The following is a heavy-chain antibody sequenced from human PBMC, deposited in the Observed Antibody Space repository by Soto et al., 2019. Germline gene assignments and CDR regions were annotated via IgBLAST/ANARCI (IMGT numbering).Heavy chain of an antibody. CDR2: INHSGST. V-gene: IGHV4-34*01. D-gene: IGHD3-10*01. CDR1: GGSFSGYY. J-gene: IGHJ4*02. CDR3: ANYGSGSYYNY. Sequence: PSEPLSLTCAVYGGSFSGYYWSWIRQPPGKGLEWIGEINHSGSTNYNPSLKSRVTISVDTSKNQFSLKLSSVTAADTAVYYCANYGSGSYYNYWGQGTLVTVS.